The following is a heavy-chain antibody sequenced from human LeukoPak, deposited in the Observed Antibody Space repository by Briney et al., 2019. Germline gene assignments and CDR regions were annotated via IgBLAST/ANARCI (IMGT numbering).Heavy chain of an antibody. J-gene: IGHJ6*03. D-gene: IGHD2-2*01. V-gene: IGHV4-59*12. Sequence: SETLSLTCTVSGGSISSYYWSWIRQPPGKGLEWIGYIYYSGSTNYNTSLKRRVTISVEKSKKKFSHTRSSVTAADTAVYYCARVYPTLIVVVPAAKTYYMDVWGKGTTVTVSS. CDR1: GGSISSYY. CDR3: ARVYPTLIVVVPAAKTYYMDV. CDR2: IYYSGST.